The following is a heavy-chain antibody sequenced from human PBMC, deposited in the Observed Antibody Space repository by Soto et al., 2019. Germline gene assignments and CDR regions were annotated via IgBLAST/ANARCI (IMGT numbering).Heavy chain of an antibody. J-gene: IGHJ3*02. CDR2: IAANGGAA. CDR3: GKDPNGDYVGAFDI. CDR1: GFTFSNFA. Sequence: GGSLRLSCAASGFTFSNFAMSWVRQAPGKGPEWVAGIAANGGAAYLADSVKGRFTISRDNSKNTLYLQMNSLRPDDTALYYCGKDPNGDYVGAFDICGQGTMVTVSS. V-gene: IGHV3-23*01. D-gene: IGHD4-17*01.